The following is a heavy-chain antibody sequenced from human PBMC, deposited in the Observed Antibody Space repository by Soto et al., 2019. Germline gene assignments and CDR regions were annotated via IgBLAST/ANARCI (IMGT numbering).Heavy chain of an antibody. CDR2: ISPHNGNT. CDR1: GYTFNTYF. Sequence: HVQLVQSGGELKKPGASVKVSCNTSGYTFNTYFITWVRQAPGQGLEWMGWISPHNGNTNYAEKFQGRVTMTADTITKTAYMDLRNLRIDDTAVYYCVRDTGNSFDYWGQVAPVTVSS. V-gene: IGHV1-18*01. CDR3: VRDTGNSFDY. J-gene: IGHJ4*02.